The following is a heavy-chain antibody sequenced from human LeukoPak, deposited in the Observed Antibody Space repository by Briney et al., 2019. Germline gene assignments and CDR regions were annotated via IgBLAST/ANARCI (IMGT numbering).Heavy chain of an antibody. CDR1: GFTFSNYW. CDR3: AREHGSGGYYYYMDV. D-gene: IGHD6-19*01. V-gene: IGHV3-74*01. J-gene: IGHJ6*03. Sequence: GGSLRLSCAASGFTFSNYWMHWVRQAPGKGLVWVSRIHSDGSSTSYADSVKGRFTMSRDNAKNTLFLQMNSLRAEDTAVYYCAREHGSGGYYYYMDVWGKGTTVTVSS. CDR2: IHSDGSST.